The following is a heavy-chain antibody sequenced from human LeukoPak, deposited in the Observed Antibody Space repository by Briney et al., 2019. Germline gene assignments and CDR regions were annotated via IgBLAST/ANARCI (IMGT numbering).Heavy chain of an antibody. D-gene: IGHD5-24*01. Sequence: GESLKISCKGSGYSFSSYWIGWARQMPGKGLEWMGIIYPGDSDTRYSPSFQGQVTISADKSISTAYQQWSILKASDTAMYYCARRDGYDSTTFDYWGQGTLVTVSS. CDR1: GYSFSSYW. V-gene: IGHV5-51*01. J-gene: IGHJ4*02. CDR2: IYPGDSDT. CDR3: ARRDGYDSTTFDY.